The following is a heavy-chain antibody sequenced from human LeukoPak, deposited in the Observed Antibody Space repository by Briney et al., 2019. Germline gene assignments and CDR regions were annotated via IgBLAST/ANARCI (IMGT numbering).Heavy chain of an antibody. CDR3: ARVRHDPLEYYYYIDV. Sequence: PSETLSLTCTVSGGSISSYYWSWIRQSPGKGLEWIGEMSPSGSTKYNPSLKSRVSISEDTSKNLLFLKLTSVTAADTAEYFCARVRHDPLEYYYYIDVWGTGTTVAVSS. CDR2: MSPSGST. D-gene: IGHD3-3*01. CDR1: GGSISSYY. V-gene: IGHV4-34*01. J-gene: IGHJ6*03.